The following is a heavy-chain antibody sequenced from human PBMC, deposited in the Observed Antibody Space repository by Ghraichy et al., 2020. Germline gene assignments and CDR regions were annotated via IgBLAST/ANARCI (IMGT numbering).Heavy chain of an antibody. D-gene: IGHD3-9*01. Sequence: SETLSLTCAVYGGSFSGYYWSWIRQPPGKGLEWIGEINHSGSTNYNPSLKSRVTISVDTSKNQFSLKLSSVTAAATAVYYCARTYYDSLTGSRPGFDYWGQGTLVTVSS. V-gene: IGHV4-34*01. J-gene: IGHJ4*02. CDR2: INHSGST. CDR3: ARTYYDSLTGSRPGFDY. CDR1: GGSFSGYY.